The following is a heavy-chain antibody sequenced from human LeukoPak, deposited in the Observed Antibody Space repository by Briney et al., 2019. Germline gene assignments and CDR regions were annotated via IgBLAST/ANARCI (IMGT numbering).Heavy chain of an antibody. Sequence: PGRSLRLSCAASGFTFSSYGMHWVRQAPGKGLEWLAVIWYDGSNKYYADSVKGRFTISRDNSKNTLYLQMNSLRAEDTAVYYCARDRDYGGSSVGDYWGQGTLVIVSS. V-gene: IGHV3-33*01. CDR2: IWYDGSNK. CDR1: GFTFSSYG. CDR3: ARDRDYGGSSVGDY. D-gene: IGHD4-23*01. J-gene: IGHJ4*02.